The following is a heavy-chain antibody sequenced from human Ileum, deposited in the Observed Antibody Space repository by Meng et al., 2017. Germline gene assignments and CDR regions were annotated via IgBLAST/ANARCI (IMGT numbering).Heavy chain of an antibody. Sequence: QAQLQDAGPGLVKPSGTLSLTCAVSSGSITSDTYWSWVRLPPGKGLEWIGQISHSGSTFYNPSLKSRVTMSVDKSKSQFSLMLTSVTAADTAVYYCARHGGYYQGFWGQGTLVTVSS. J-gene: IGHJ4*02. V-gene: IGHV4-4*02. D-gene: IGHD4-23*01. CDR1: SGSITSDTY. CDR3: ARHGGYYQGF. CDR2: ISHSGST.